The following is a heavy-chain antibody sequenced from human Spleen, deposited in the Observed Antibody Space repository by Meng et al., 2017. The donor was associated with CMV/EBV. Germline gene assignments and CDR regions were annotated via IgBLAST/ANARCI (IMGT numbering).Heavy chain of an antibody. CDR1: GVTFTDYA. D-gene: IGHD1-26*01. CDR2: ISKVGSNT. J-gene: IGHJ4*02. CDR3: VGGRWELGSGEGLG. V-gene: IGHV3-30*04. Sequence: GESLKISCAVSGVTFTDYAMHWVRQAPGKGLEWVAVISKVGSNTYYADAVKGRFTISRDNFKNTLYLQMNSLRLEDTAVYYCVGGRWELGSGEGLGWGQGTLVTVSS.